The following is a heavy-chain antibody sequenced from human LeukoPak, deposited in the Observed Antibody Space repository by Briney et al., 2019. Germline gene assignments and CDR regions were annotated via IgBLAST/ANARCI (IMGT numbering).Heavy chain of an antibody. CDR2: IFSRGGA. V-gene: IGHV4-4*07. CDR3: ARVATPDVSSPLDF. D-gene: IGHD6-19*01. J-gene: IGHJ4*02. CDR1: GGSITGFF. Sequence: KPSETLSLTCAVSGGSITGFFWTWIRQPAGEGLQYIRRIFSRGGANYNPSLQSRVAMSVDTSQNLFSLKLTSVTAADTAVYFCARVATPDVSSPLDFWGQGILVTVSS.